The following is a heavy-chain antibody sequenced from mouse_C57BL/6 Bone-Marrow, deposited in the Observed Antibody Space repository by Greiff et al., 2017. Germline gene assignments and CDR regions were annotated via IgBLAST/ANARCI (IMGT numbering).Heavy chain of an antibody. J-gene: IGHJ3*01. V-gene: IGHV1-69*01. D-gene: IGHD1-1*01. CDR2: IDPSDSYT. CDR3: AREIDYYGSSSFAY. Sequence: VQLQQPGAELVMPGASVKLSCKASGYTFTSYWMHWVKQRPGQGLEWIGEIDPSDSYTNYNQKFKGKATLTVDKSSSTAYMQLRSLTSEDSAFYDCAREIDYYGSSSFAYWGQGTLVTVSA. CDR1: GYTFTSYW.